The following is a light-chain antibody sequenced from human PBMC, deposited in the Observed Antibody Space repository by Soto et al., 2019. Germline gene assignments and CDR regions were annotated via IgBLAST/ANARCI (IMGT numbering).Light chain of an antibody. J-gene: IGKJ1*01. V-gene: IGKV3-11*01. CDR2: DAS. CDR3: QQRRNWPPWT. CDR1: QSVSSY. Sequence: EIVLTQSPATLSLSPGERATLSCRASQSVSSYLAWYQQKPGQAPRLLIYDASNRSTGIPARFSGSGSGTDFNLTISSLEAEDFAVYYCQQRRNWPPWTFGQGTKVEIK.